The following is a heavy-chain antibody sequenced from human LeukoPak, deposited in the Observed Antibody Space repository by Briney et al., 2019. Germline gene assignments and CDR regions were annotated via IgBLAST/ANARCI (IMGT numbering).Heavy chain of an antibody. CDR2: INRDGSTT. CDR3: AMDAAVKDS. D-gene: IGHD4-17*01. Sequence: GGSLRLSCAASGFTFSSNWMHWVRQAPGKGLVWVSHINRDGSTTYYADSVKGRFTISRDNAKNTLYLQMNSLRAEDTAVYCCAMDAAVKDSWGQGTLVTVSS. V-gene: IGHV3-74*01. J-gene: IGHJ4*02. CDR1: GFTFSSNW.